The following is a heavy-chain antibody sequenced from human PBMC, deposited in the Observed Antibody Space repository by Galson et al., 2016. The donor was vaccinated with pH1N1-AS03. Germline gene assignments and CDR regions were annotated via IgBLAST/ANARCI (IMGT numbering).Heavy chain of an antibody. D-gene: IGHD3-10*01. Sequence: SCAASGINLSNNGMHWVRQAPGKGLEWVAHVRLDGSEKWYADSVKGRFTISRDNPKNTLHLEMNSLRGEDTALYFCAKDKFGSGSFDYWGQGTLVTVSS. J-gene: IGHJ4*02. V-gene: IGHV3-30*02. CDR2: VRLDGSEK. CDR3: AKDKFGSGSFDY. CDR1: GINLSNNG.